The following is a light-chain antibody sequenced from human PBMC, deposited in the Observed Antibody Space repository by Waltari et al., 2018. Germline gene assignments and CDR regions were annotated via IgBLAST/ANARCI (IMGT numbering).Light chain of an antibody. CDR1: SSDIGGYDY. Sequence: QSALTQPASVSGSPGQSITISCTGTSSDIGGYDYVSWYQQHPGKAPRLLIYEVNNRPAGVSTRFSASKSGNTASQTISGLQTADEADYYCSSFSGSSNPVVFGRGTKLTVL. J-gene: IGLJ2*01. CDR2: EVN. V-gene: IGLV2-14*01. CDR3: SSFSGSSNPVV.